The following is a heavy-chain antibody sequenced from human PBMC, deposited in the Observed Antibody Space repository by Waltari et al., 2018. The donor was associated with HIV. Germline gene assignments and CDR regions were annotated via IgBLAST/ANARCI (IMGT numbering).Heavy chain of an antibody. V-gene: IGHV4-39*07. J-gene: IGHJ3*02. Sequence: QLQLQESGPGLVKPSETLSLTCTVSGGSISSSSYYWGWIRQPPGKGLEWIGSIYYSGSTYYNPSLKSRVTISVDTSKNQFSLKLSSVTAADTAVYYCARVTVTTWGSTSASDIWGQGTMVTVSS. CDR1: GGSISSSSYY. D-gene: IGHD4-4*01. CDR2: IYYSGST. CDR3: ARVTVTTWGSTSASDI.